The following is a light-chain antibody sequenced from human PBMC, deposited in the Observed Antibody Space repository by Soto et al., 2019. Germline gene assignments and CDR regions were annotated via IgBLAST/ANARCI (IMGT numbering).Light chain of an antibody. J-gene: IGKJ4*01. CDR1: QAIGKA. Sequence: DIQLTQSPSFLSASVGDRVTVTCRASQAIGKALAWYQHKPGKAPQRLIYAASQNGVPSRFSGSGSGTKFTLTISSLQPEDSATYYCLQRDSYPLAFGGGTKV. V-gene: IGKV1-17*01. CDR2: AAS. CDR3: LQRDSYPLA.